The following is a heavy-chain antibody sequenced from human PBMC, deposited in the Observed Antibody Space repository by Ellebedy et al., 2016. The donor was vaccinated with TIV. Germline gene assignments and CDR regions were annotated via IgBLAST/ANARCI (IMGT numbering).Heavy chain of an antibody. V-gene: IGHV1-8*01. J-gene: IGHJ6*03. CDR2: MNPNSGNT. CDR1: GYTFTSYD. Sequence: ASVKVSCXASGYTFTSYDINWVRQATGQGLEWMGWMNPNSGNTGYAQKFQGRVTMTRNTSISTAYMELSSLRSEDTAVYYCARGLRLRRIAAAGKVYYYYYMDVWGKGTTVTVSS. CDR3: ARGLRLRRIAAAGKVYYYYYMDV. D-gene: IGHD6-13*01.